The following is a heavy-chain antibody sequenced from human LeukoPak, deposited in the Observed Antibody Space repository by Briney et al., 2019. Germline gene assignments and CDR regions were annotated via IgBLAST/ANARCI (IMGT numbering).Heavy chain of an antibody. CDR1: GYTFTSYY. V-gene: IGHV1-46*01. CDR2: LNPSGGGT. CDR3: ARDWYSSNWFPFFDS. Sequence: GASVKVSCKASGYTFTSYYMHWVRQAPGQGLEWMGILNPSGGGTSYAQKFQGRVTMTRDTSTSTVYMELSSLRSEDTAVYYCARDWYSSNWFPFFDSWGQGTLVTVSS. J-gene: IGHJ4*02. D-gene: IGHD6-13*01.